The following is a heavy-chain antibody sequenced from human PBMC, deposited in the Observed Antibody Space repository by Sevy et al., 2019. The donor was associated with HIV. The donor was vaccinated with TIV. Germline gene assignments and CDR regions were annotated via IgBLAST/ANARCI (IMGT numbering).Heavy chain of an antibody. CDR3: ARGGGNGWYYFDY. CDR1: GGTFSSYG. Sequence: ASVKVSCKASGGTFSSYGISWVRQAPGQGLEWMGGIIPILGTVNYAQKFQGRVTITADESTKTAYMERSSLRSEDTAVYYWARGGGNGWYYFDYWGQETLVTVSS. J-gene: IGHJ4*02. CDR2: IIPILGTV. V-gene: IGHV1-69*13. D-gene: IGHD6-19*01.